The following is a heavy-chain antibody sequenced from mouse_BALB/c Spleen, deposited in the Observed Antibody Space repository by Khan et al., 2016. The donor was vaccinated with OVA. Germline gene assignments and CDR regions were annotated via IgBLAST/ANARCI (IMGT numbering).Heavy chain of an antibody. CDR3: ARING. Sequence: VRLQQSGAELVKPGASVKLSCTASGFNIKDTYMYWVKQRPEQGLEWIGRIDPANGNTKYDPKFQGKATITADTSSNTAYLHLSSLTSEDTAVYYCARINGWGQGTTLTVSS. V-gene: IGHV14-3*02. J-gene: IGHJ2*01. CDR1: GFNIKDTY. CDR2: IDPANGNT.